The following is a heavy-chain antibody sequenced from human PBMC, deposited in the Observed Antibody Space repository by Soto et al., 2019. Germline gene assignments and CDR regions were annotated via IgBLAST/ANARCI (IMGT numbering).Heavy chain of an antibody. CDR2: ISSSSSYI. D-gene: IGHD3-9*01. CDR1: GFTFSSYS. J-gene: IGHJ6*03. CDR3: ARLHRIILTGESYYYYMDV. V-gene: IGHV3-21*01. Sequence: GGSLRLSCAASGFTFSSYSMNWVRQAPGKGLEWVSSISSSSSYIYYADSVKGRFTISRDNAKNSLYLQMNSLRAEDTAVYYCARLHRIILTGESYYYYMDVWGKGTTVTVSS.